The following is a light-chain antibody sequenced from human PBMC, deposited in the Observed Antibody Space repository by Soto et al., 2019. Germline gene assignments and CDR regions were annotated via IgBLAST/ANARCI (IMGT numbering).Light chain of an antibody. V-gene: IGKV1-33*01. CDR1: QDISNY. CDR2: DAY. Sequence: DIQMTQSPSSLSASVGDRVTITCQASQDISNYLNWYKQKPGKAPKLLIYDAYNLETWVPSRFSGSGSGTDFTFTISSLQPEDIATYYCQQYDNLPLTFGGGTKVEIK. J-gene: IGKJ4*01. CDR3: QQYDNLPLT.